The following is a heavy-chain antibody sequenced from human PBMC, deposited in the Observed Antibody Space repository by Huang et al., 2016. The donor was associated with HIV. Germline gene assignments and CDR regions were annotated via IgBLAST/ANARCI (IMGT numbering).Heavy chain of an antibody. J-gene: IGHJ4*02. CDR2: ISDTGSNI. V-gene: IGHV3-30*04. CDR1: GFTFTNSA. D-gene: IGHD3-22*01. CDR3: ARGRDGRSGFYFGDFDN. Sequence: QVQLVESGGGVVQPGRSLRLSCAASGFTFTNSAMNWVRQPPGKGREWLTLISDTGSNIYYTDSVKGRFSISRDNSKSTMFLHMNRLRFEDTAVYYCARGRDGRSGFYFGDFDNWGQGILVTVSS.